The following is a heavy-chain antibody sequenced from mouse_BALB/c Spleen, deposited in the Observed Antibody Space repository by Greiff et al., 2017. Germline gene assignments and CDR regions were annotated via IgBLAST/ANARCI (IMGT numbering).Heavy chain of an antibody. V-gene: IGHV1-14*01. J-gene: IGHJ1*01. D-gene: IGHD1-1*01. Sequence: VQLQQSGPELVKPGASVKMSCKASGYTFTSYVMHWVKQKPGQGLEWIGYINPYNDGTKYNEKFKGKATLTSDKSSSTAYMELSSLTSEDSAVYYCARPSFYYGSSYWYFDVWGAGTTVTVSS. CDR3: ARPSFYYGSSYWYFDV. CDR2: INPYNDGT. CDR1: GYTFTSYV.